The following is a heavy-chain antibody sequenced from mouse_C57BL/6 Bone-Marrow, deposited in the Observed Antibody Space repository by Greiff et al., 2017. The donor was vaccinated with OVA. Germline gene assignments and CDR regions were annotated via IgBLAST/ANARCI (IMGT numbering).Heavy chain of an antibody. CDR1: GFTFSDFY. J-gene: IGHJ2*01. CDR3: ARDFYDYEDYFDY. CDR2: SRNKANDYTT. D-gene: IGHD2-4*01. Sequence: EVMLVESGGGLVQSGRSLRLSCATSGFTFSDFYMEWVRQAPGKGLEWIAASRNKANDYTTEYSASVKGRFIVSRDTSQSILYLQMNALRAEDTAIYYCARDFYDYEDYFDYWGQGTTLTVSS. V-gene: IGHV7-1*01.